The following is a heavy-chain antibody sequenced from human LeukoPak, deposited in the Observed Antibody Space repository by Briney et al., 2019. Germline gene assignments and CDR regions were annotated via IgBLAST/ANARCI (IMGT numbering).Heavy chain of an antibody. CDR1: GGSISGYY. CDR3: ATESLVASNYYMDV. V-gene: IGHV4-4*07. D-gene: IGHD3-10*01. J-gene: IGHJ6*03. Sequence: PSETLSLTRSVSGGSISGYYWSWIRQPAGKGLEWIGRIYSSGTINYNPSLKSRVTMSVDTSKNQFSLKLSSVTAADTAVYYCATESLVASNYYMDVWGRGATVIVSS. CDR2: IYSSGTI.